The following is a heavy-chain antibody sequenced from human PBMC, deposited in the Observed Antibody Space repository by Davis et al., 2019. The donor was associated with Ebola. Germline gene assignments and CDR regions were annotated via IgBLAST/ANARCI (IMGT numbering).Heavy chain of an antibody. CDR2: IIPIFGTA. V-gene: IGHV1-69*06. CDR3: ASDMQQLARPGYYYYYGMDV. D-gene: IGHD6-13*01. J-gene: IGHJ6*02. Sequence: AASVKVSCKASGGTFSSYAISWVRQAPGQGLEWMGGIIPIFGTANYAQKFQGRVTITADKSTSTAYMELSSLRSEDTAVYYCASDMQQLARPGYYYYYGMDVWGQGTTVTVSS. CDR1: GGTFSSYA.